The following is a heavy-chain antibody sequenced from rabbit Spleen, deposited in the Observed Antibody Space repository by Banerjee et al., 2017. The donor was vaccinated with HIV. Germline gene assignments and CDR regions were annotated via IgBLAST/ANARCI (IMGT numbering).Heavy chain of an antibody. D-gene: IGHD1-1*01. J-gene: IGHJ4*01. CDR2: INTATGKA. V-gene: IGHV1S45*01. Sequence: QEHLEESGGGLVKPETSLTLPCKASGFSFSDRDVLCWVRQAPGKGLEWIACINTATGKAVYASWAKGRFTISKTSSTTVTLQMTSLTAADTATYFCAKDLAAVIGWNFNLWGPGTLVTVS. CDR1: GFSFSDRDV. CDR3: AKDLAAVIGWNFNL.